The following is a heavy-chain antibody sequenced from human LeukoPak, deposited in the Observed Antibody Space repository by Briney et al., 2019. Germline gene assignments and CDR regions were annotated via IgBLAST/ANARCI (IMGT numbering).Heavy chain of an antibody. D-gene: IGHD1-26*01. CDR3: ARGTVGAKPFDY. J-gene: IGHJ4*02. CDR2: ISGSGGST. Sequence: PGGSLRLSCAASGFTFSSYAMSWVRQAPGKGLEWVSAISGSGGSTYYADSVKGRFTISRDNAKNSLYLQMNSLRDEDTALYYCARGTVGAKPFDYWGQGTLVTVSS. V-gene: IGHV3-23*01. CDR1: GFTFSSYA.